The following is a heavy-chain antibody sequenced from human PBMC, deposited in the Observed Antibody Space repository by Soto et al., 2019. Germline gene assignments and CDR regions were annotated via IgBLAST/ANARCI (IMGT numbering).Heavy chain of an antibody. V-gene: IGHV3-7*03. CDR2: IKQDGSEK. Sequence: GGSLRLSCAASGFTFSSYWMSWVRQAPGKGLEWVAKIKQDGSEKYYVDSVKGRFTISRDNAKNSLYLQMNSLRAEDTAVYYCARVQTPRYYYYYYGMDVWGQGTTVTVSS. J-gene: IGHJ6*02. D-gene: IGHD3-3*01. CDR1: GFTFSSYW. CDR3: ARVQTPRYYYYYYGMDV.